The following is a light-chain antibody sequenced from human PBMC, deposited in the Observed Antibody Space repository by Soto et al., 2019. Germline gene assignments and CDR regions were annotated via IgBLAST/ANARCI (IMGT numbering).Light chain of an antibody. Sequence: IQMTQSPSTLSASVGARVPITCRASQSISNRLAWYQQRPGKAPKVLIYDASNLESGVPSRFSGSGSGTEFTLTISSLQPDDFATYYCQHYNSYSEAFGQGTKVDIK. CDR3: QHYNSYSEA. CDR1: QSISNR. J-gene: IGKJ1*01. CDR2: DAS. V-gene: IGKV1-5*01.